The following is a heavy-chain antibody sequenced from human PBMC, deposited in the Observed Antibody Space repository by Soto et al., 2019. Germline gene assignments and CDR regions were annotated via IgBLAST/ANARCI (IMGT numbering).Heavy chain of an antibody. CDR3: ARHNPIGNNWNYFDY. CDR2: ISSSGRT. V-gene: IGHV4-59*01. Sequence: SETLSLTCTVSGGSINSYYWGWVRQPPGKGLEWIGYISSSGRTSNNPSLTGRVTISVDTSKNQFSLKVSSVTAADTAVYYCARHNPIGNNWNYFDYWGQGTLVTVSS. D-gene: IGHD1-1*01. CDR1: GGSINSYY. J-gene: IGHJ4*02.